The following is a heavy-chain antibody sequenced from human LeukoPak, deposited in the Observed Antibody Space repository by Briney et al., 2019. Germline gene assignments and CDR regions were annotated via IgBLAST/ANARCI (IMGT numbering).Heavy chain of an antibody. J-gene: IGHJ4*02. D-gene: IGHD1-26*01. Sequence: GGSLRLSCLASGFAFSGYSMNWVRQAPGKGLEWVSYISISSTTINYADSVKGRFTISRDNAKNSLYLQMNSLRDEDTAVYYCARVMYGGISYSVDYWGQGTLVTVSS. CDR1: GFAFSGYS. V-gene: IGHV3-48*02. CDR3: ARVMYGGISYSVDY. CDR2: ISISSTTI.